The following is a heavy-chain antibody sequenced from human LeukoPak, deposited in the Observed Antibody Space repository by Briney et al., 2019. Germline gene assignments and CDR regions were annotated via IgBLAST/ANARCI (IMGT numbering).Heavy chain of an antibody. D-gene: IGHD2-2*01. J-gene: IGHJ5*02. CDR2: IIPIFGTA. Sequence: SVKVSCKAPGGTFSSYAISWVRQAPGQGLEWMGGIIPIFGTANYAQKFQGRVTITADESTSTAYMELSSLRSGDTAVYYCATHLGYCSSTSCFSENWFDPWGQGTLVTVSS. CDR3: ATHLGYCSSTSCFSENWFDP. V-gene: IGHV1-69*13. CDR1: GGTFSSYA.